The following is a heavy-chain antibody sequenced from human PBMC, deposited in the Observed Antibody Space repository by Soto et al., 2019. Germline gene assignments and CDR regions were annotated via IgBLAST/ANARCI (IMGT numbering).Heavy chain of an antibody. D-gene: IGHD2-2*01. CDR2: IYYTGTT. CDR3: PSYFNSTSCRNWFDP. J-gene: IGHJ5*02. V-gene: IGHV4-31*01. CDR1: GCCISSGGYY. Sequence: SETLSLTCHVSGCCISSGGYYWSWLRQHQGKGLEWIGYIYYTGTTYYHSSLKNPVTISVNTLKNAFLQWLSFVPPAATADYSGPSYFNSTSCRNWFDPWGQGTLVTVSS.